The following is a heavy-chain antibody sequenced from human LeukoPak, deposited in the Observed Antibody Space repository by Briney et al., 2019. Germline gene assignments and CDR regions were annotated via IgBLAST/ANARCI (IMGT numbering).Heavy chain of an antibody. CDR3: ARRAGAYSHPYDY. D-gene: IGHD4/OR15-4a*01. J-gene: IGHJ4*02. CDR2: ISSTGGTT. Sequence: GGSLRLSCAASGITFSSYGMSWVRQAPGKGLEWVSSISSTGGTTYYADSVKGRFTISRDDSKNTLYLQMNSLRAEDTAVYYCARRAGAYSHPYDYWGQGTLVTVSS. V-gene: IGHV3-23*01. CDR1: GITFSSYG.